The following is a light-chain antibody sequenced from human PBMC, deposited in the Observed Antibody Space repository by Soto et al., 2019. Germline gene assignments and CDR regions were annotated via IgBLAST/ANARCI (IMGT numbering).Light chain of an antibody. CDR1: QPVHTW. Sequence: DIQMTQSPSSVSASVGDRVTITCRASQPVHTWLAWYQQKPGKAPKLLIYAASNLQSGAPSRFSGSGSGPDLTLPNSILQPQDCATYCGKQASSFPLTFGQGKRL. J-gene: IGKJ5*01. V-gene: IGKV1-12*01. CDR2: AAS. CDR3: KQASSFPLT.